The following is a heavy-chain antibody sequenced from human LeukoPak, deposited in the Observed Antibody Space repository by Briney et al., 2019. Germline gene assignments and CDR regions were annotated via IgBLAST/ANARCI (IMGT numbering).Heavy chain of an antibody. CDR1: GGSISSGDYY. CDR3: ARDRDDSSGFDY. Sequence: PSETLSLTCTVSGGSISSGDYYRSWIRQPPGKGLEWIGYIYYSGSTYYNPSLKSRVTISVDTSKNQFSLKLSSVTAADTAVYYCARDRDDSSGFDYWGQGTLVTVSS. V-gene: IGHV4-30-4*01. D-gene: IGHD3-22*01. CDR2: IYYSGST. J-gene: IGHJ4*02.